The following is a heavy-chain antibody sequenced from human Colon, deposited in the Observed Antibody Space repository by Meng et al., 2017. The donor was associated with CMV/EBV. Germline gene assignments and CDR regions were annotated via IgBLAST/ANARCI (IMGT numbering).Heavy chain of an antibody. CDR3: IWEDRDGSNWGN. D-gene: IGHD5-24*01. J-gene: IGHJ4*02. CDR2: INGAGSTT. CDR1: GFSFSNYW. V-gene: IGHV3-74*03. Sequence: CATSGFSFSNYWMHWVRQAPGKGLVWVSRINGAGSTTKYADSVKGRFTISRDNAKNMLYLQMNSLRGEDTAVYYCIWEDRDGSNWGNWGQGTLVTVSS.